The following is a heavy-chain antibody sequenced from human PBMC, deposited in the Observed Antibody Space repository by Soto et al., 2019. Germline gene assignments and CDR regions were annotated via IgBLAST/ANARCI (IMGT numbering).Heavy chain of an antibody. V-gene: IGHV1-18*01. CDR1: GGTFSSYA. J-gene: IGHJ4*02. CDR2: ISAYNGNT. D-gene: IGHD6-13*01. CDR3: ARSFNRQLVLLLDY. Sequence: ASVKVSCKASGGTFSSYAISWVRQAPGQGLEWMGWISAYNGNTNYAQKLQGRVTMTTDTSTSTAYMELRSLRSDDTAVYYCARSFNRQLVLLLDYWGQGTLVTVSS.